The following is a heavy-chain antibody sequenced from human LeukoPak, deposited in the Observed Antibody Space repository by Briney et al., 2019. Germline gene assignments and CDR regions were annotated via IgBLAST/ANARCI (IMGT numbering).Heavy chain of an antibody. D-gene: IGHD5-24*01. CDR3: ARDGGLDGYNRDDAFDI. CDR2: ISSSSSYI. J-gene: IGHJ3*02. Sequence: PGGSLRLSCAASGFTFSSYSMNWVRQAPGKGLEWVSSISSSSSYIYYADSVKGRFTISKDNAKNSLYLQMNSLRAEDTAVYYCARDGGLDGYNRDDAFDIWGQGTMVTVSS. V-gene: IGHV3-21*01. CDR1: GFTFSSYS.